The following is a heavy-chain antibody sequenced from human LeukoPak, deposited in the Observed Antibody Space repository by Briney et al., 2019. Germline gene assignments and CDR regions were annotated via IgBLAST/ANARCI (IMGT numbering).Heavy chain of an antibody. CDR1: GLIFDNYA. CDR3: ARESETSGWYDY. D-gene: IGHD6-19*01. CDR2: ISGDGGST. V-gene: IGHV3-43*02. Sequence: GGSLGLSCAAPGLIFDNYAIHWVRQAPGKGLEWDSLISGDGGSTFYADSVRGRFTISRDNTRKSLSLQMSSLRSEDTALYYCARESETSGWYDYWGQGTLVTVSS. J-gene: IGHJ4*02.